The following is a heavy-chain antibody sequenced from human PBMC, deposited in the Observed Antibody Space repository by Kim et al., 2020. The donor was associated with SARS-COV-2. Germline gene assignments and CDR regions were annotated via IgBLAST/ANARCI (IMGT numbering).Heavy chain of an antibody. J-gene: IGHJ4*02. Sequence: GGSLRLSCAASGFTFSSYAMSWVRQAPGKGLEWVSAISGSGGSTYYADSVKGRFTISRDNSKNTLYLQMNSLRAEDTAVYYCATNQFGGYYLFLGSPEFDYWGQGTLVTVSS. D-gene: IGHD3-3*01. CDR3: ATNQFGGYYLFLGSPEFDY. V-gene: IGHV3-23*01. CDR1: GFTFSSYA. CDR2: ISGSGGST.